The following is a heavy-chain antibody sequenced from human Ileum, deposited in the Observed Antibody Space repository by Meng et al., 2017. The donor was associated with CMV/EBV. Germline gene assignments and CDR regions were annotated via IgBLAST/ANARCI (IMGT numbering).Heavy chain of an antibody. V-gene: IGHV7-4-1*02. Sequence: CKPSGYSFISYGITWVREAPGQRLEWMGWIDTNTGNPAYAQDFTGRFVFSLDTSVSTAYLQISSLRAEDTAVYYCTRGAGAHTAKFDFWGRGTLVTVSS. CDR2: IDTNTGNP. CDR3: TRGAGAHTAKFDF. CDR1: GYSFISYG. D-gene: IGHD5-18*01. J-gene: IGHJ4*02.